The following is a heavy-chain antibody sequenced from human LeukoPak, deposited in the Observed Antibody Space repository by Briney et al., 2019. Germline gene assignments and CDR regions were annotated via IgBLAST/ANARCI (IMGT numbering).Heavy chain of an antibody. CDR1: GFIFSSYG. J-gene: IGHJ4*02. D-gene: IGHD3-22*01. CDR2: IWNDGSNE. Sequence: GRSLRLSCAASGFIFSSYGMHWVRQAPGKGLEWVAVIWNDGSNENYAVSVKGRFTISRENSKNTLYLQMNSLRAEDTALYYCARDRPFYYDSILRGRYFDKWGQGTLVTVSS. V-gene: IGHV3-33*01. CDR3: ARDRPFYYDSILRGRYFDK.